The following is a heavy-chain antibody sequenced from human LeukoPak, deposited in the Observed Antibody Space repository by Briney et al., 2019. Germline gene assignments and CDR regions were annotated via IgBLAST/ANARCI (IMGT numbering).Heavy chain of an antibody. CDR3: ARVTDSSSWAYFDQ. V-gene: IGHV4-61*08. J-gene: IGHJ4*02. Sequence: PSQTLSLTCTVSGGSISSGGYYWNWIRQPPGKGLEWIGYIYYSGSTNYNPSLKSRVTISVDTSKNQFSLKLSSVTAADTAVYYCARVTDSSSWAYFDQWGQGTLVTVSS. D-gene: IGHD6-13*01. CDR1: GGSISSGGYY. CDR2: IYYSGST.